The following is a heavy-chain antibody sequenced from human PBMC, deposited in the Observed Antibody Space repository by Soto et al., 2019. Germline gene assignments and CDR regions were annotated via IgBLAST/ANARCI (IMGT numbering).Heavy chain of an antibody. CDR3: AKEGGWELLRGHGMDV. V-gene: IGHV3-30*18. CDR1: GFSFSSFG. Sequence: QVQLVESGGGVVQPGTSLRLSCAASGFSFSSFGMHWVRQAPGKGLEWVAALSFDGTVKHYADSVQGRFTISRDNSKNTVYLQMNSLRTEDTAVYSCAKEGGWELLRGHGMDVWGQGTTVTVSS. CDR2: LSFDGTVK. J-gene: IGHJ6*02. D-gene: IGHD2-21*01.